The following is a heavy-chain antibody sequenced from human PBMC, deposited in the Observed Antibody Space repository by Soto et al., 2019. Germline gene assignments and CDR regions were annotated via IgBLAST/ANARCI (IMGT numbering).Heavy chain of an antibody. Sequence: PSETLSLTCTVSGDSMSISNWWNWVRQSQGKGLKRIGEAHHSGRTNYNPYPKSRDNISVDRSQNHFSLQLTSVTAADTAVYYCARSEATALDFWGHGTLVTVS. J-gene: IGHJ4*01. CDR3: ARSEATALDF. CDR1: GDSMSISNW. V-gene: IGHV4-4*02. CDR2: AHHSGRT.